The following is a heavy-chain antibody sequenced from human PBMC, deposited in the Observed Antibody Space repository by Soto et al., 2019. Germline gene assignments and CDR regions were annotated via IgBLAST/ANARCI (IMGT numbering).Heavy chain of an antibody. J-gene: IGHJ4*02. CDR1: GFTFSGFA. Sequence: QVQLVESGGGVVQPGRSLRLSCAASGFTFSGFAMHWVRQAPGKGLEWVAVMSYDGSDEYYADSVKGRFTIYRDNSKSTLYLQMNSLRAEDTAVYYCARELTVTNEPALDYWGQGTLVTVSS. V-gene: IGHV3-30-3*01. CDR2: MSYDGSDE. CDR3: ARELTVTNEPALDY. D-gene: IGHD4-17*01.